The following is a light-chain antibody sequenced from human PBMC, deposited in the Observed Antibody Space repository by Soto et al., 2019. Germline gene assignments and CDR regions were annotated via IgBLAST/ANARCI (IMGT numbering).Light chain of an antibody. V-gene: IGKV3-15*01. J-gene: IGKJ5*01. CDR3: QQYNSWPPIT. CDR2: GAS. Sequence: EIVMTQYTDTLYVSPGEGATLSCRASQSVRTKLAWYQQKAGQAPRLLIYGASTRATGIPDRFSGSGSGTEFTLTISSLQSEDFAVYYCQQYNSWPPITFGQGTRLEIK. CDR1: QSVRTK.